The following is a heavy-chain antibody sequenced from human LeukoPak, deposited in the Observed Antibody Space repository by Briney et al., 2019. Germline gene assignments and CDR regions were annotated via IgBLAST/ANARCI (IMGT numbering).Heavy chain of an antibody. V-gene: IGHV3-30*04. J-gene: IGHJ4*02. D-gene: IGHD3-10*01. CDR3: ARDGLADGYYYGSGSYLDY. CDR2: ISYDGSNK. CDR1: GFTFSSYA. Sequence: GGSLRLSCAASGFTFSSYAMHWVRQAPGKGLERVAVISYDGSNKYYADSVKGRFTISRDNSKNTLYLQMNSLRAEDTAVYYCARDGLADGYYYGSGSYLDYWGQGTLVTVSS.